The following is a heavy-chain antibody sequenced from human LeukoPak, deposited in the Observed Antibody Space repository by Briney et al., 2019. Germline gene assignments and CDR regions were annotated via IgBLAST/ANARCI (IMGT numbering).Heavy chain of an antibody. CDR3: AGEQWLVLYDY. CDR1: GFTFSSYW. J-gene: IGHJ4*02. D-gene: IGHD6-19*01. Sequence: GGSLRLSCAASGFTFSSYWMSWVRQAPGKGLEWVANIKQDGSEKYYVDSVKGRFTISRDNAKNSLYLQMNSLRAEDTAVYYCAGEQWLVLYDYWGQGTLVTVSS. V-gene: IGHV3-7*01. CDR2: IKQDGSEK.